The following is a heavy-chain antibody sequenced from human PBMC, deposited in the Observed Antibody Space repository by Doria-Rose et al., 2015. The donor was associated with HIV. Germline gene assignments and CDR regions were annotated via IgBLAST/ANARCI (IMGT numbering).Heavy chain of an antibody. Sequence: QESGPVLVKPTETLALTCTVSGVSLSSPGMGVSWIRQPPGKALEWLANIVSDDGRSYKTSLKGRLTISRGTSKSQVVLTMTDMDPVDTATYYCARIKSSRWYHKYYFDFWGQGTLVIVSA. CDR2: IVSDDGR. V-gene: IGHV2-26*01. CDR3: ARIKSSRWYHKYYFDF. D-gene: IGHD6-13*01. CDR1: GVSLSSPGMG. J-gene: IGHJ4*02.